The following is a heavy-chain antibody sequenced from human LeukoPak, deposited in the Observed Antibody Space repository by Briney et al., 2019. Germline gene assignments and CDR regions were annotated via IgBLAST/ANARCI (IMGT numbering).Heavy chain of an antibody. J-gene: IGHJ6*03. Sequence: GGSLRLSCAASGFTFSSYSMNWVRQAPGKGLEWVSSISSSSSYIYYADSVKGRITISRDNAKNSLYLQMNSLRAEDTAVYYCARDGSGSYRRTGYMDVWGKGTTVTISS. CDR1: GFTFSSYS. V-gene: IGHV3-21*01. CDR2: ISSSSSYI. CDR3: ARDGSGSYRRTGYMDV. D-gene: IGHD1-26*01.